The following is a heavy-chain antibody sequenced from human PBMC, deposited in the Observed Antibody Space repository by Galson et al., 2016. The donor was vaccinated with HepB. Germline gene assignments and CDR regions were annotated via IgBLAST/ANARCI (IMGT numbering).Heavy chain of an antibody. V-gene: IGHV1-2*06. CDR1: GYTFTGYF. CDR3: ARVGSRVTLYYFDY. Sequence: SVKVSCKASGYTFTGYFIHWVRQAPGQGLEWMGRINPYTGGTYYAQKFQGRVTMTRDTSISTAYMELRSLRSDDTAVYYCARVGSRVTLYYFDYGGQGTLVTVSS. D-gene: IGHD3-10*01. CDR2: INPYTGGT. J-gene: IGHJ4*02.